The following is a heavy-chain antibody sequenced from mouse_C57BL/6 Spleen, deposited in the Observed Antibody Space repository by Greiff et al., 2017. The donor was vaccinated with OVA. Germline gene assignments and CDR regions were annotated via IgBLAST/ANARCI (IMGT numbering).Heavy chain of an antibody. CDR2: ISYDGSN. J-gene: IGHJ2*01. V-gene: IGHV3-6*01. D-gene: IGHD1-1*02. CDR1: GYSITSGYY. Sequence: EVQLQESGPGLVKPSQSLSLTCSVTGYSITSGYYWNWIRQFPGNKLEWMGYISYDGSNNYNPSLKNRISITRDTSKNQFFLKLNSVTTEDTATYYCASYYYHFDYWGQGTTLTVSS. CDR3: ASYYYHFDY.